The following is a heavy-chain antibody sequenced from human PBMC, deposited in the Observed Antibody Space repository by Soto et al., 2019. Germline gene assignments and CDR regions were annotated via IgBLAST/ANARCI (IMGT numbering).Heavy chain of an antibody. V-gene: IGHV4-30-2*01. J-gene: IGHJ5*02. CDR1: GGSISSGNSYS. CDR3: ARAVAPYLGTWFDP. CDR2: ISHTGST. D-gene: IGHD3-16*01. Sequence: QLQLQESGSGLVKPSQTLSLTCAVSGGSISSGNSYSWSWIRQPPGKGLEWIGSISHTGSTSYNPTLKGRVTTSVDKSKTQFSLKLSSVTAADMAVYYCARAVAPYLGTWFDPWGQGTLVIVSS.